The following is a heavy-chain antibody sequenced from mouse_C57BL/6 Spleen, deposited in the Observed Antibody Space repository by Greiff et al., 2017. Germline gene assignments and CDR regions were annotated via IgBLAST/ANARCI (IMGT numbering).Heavy chain of an antibody. J-gene: IGHJ2*01. CDR3: AREGITTVVAGLDY. D-gene: IGHD1-1*01. CDR2: ISSGGSYT. V-gene: IGHV5-6*01. CDR1: GFTFSSYG. Sequence: EVKLVESGGDLVKPGGSLKLSCAASGFTFSSYGMSWVRQTPDKRLAWVATISSGGSYTYYPDSVKGRFTISRDNAKNTLYLQMSSLKSEDTAMYYCAREGITTVVAGLDYWGQGTTLTVSS.